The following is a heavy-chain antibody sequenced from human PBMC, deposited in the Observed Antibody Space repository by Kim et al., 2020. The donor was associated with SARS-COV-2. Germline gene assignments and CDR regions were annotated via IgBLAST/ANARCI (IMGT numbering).Heavy chain of an antibody. Sequence: GGSLRLSCAASGFTFSSYGMHWVRQAPGKGLEWVAVIWYDGSNKYYADSVKGRFTISRDNSKNTLYLQMNSLRAEDTAVYYCARESVGYYHGYYYYGMDVWGQGTTVTVSS. CDR1: GFTFSSYG. V-gene: IGHV3-33*01. CDR2: IWYDGSNK. CDR3: ARESVGYYHGYYYYGMDV. D-gene: IGHD3-22*01. J-gene: IGHJ6*02.